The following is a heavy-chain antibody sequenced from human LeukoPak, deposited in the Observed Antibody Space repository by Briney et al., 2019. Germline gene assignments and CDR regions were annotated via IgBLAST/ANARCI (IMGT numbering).Heavy chain of an antibody. V-gene: IGHV1-8*03. D-gene: IGHD2-15*01. CDR2: MNPNSGNT. CDR3: ARASGGKCYSCYYYYYMDV. J-gene: IGHJ6*03. Sequence: ASVKVSCKASGYTFTSYDINWVRQATGQGREWMGWMNPNSGNTGYAQKFQGRVTITRNTSISTAYMELSSLRSEDTAVYYCARASGGKCYSCYYYYYMDVWGKGTTVTVSS. CDR1: GYTFTSYD.